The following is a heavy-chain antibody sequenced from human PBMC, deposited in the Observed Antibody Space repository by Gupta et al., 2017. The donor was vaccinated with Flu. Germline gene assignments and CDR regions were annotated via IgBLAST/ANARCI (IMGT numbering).Heavy chain of an antibody. CDR2: ISGSGGSI. CDR1: GFSFSSYT. D-gene: IGHD3-3*01. V-gene: IGHV3-23*01. CDR3: AKARNYGIFEKFDY. J-gene: IGHJ4*02. Sequence: RLSCAASGFSFSSYTMTWVRQAPGKGLEWVSVISGSGGSIDYADSVKGRFTISRDNSKNMVYLQMNSLRAEDTAVYYCAKARNYGIFEKFDYGGQGILVTVSS.